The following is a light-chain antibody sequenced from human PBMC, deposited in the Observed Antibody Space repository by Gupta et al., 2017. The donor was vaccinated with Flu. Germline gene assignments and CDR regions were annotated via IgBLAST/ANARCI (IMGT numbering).Light chain of an antibody. V-gene: IGLV1-44*01. Sequence: VLTTPPSASGTPGLMFTIACSGTSSNIGSNYVNWYQQVPGTAPTLLIYGNNQRPSGVPDRFSGSKSGTSASLAISGLQSGDEADYYCAAWDDSLNGHYVFGTGTKVTVL. J-gene: IGLJ1*01. CDR3: AAWDDSLNGHYV. CDR2: GNN. CDR1: SSNIGSNY.